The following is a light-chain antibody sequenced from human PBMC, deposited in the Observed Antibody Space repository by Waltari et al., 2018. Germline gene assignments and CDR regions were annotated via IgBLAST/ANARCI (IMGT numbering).Light chain of an antibody. CDR2: GAS. CDR3: QQYNRWPPLT. CDR1: QNIDNN. Sequence: EVVMTQSPAALSVSPGERVTLSCKASQNIDNNLAWYQQKPGQSPRLLIYGASTMATGVPARFSGSGSGTEFTLTISSLQSEDCAVFYCQQYNRWPPLTFGGGTKVEIK. V-gene: IGKV3-15*01. J-gene: IGKJ4*01.